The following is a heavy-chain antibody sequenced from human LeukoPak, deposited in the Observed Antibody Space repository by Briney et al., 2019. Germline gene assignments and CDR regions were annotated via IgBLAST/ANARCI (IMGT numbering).Heavy chain of an antibody. CDR3: ATLRGYYWYFDL. V-gene: IGHV4-4*07. D-gene: IGHD3-3*01. J-gene: IGHJ2*01. CDR2: IYASGNT. Sequence: PSETLSLTCSVSGASISSYYWTWIRQPAGKGLEWIGRIYASGNTDYNPSLKSRVTISVDRSKNQFSLKLSSVTAADTAVYYCATLRGYYWYFDLWGRGTLVTVSS. CDR1: GASISSYY.